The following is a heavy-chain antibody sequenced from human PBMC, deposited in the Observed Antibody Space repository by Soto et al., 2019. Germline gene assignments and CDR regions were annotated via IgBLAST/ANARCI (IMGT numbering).Heavy chain of an antibody. CDR2: IYYSGST. D-gene: IGHD2-2*01. CDR1: GGSISSSSYY. Sequence: PSETLSLTCAVSGGSISSSSYYWGWIRQPPGKGLEWIGSIYYSGSTYYNPSLKSRVTISVDTSKTQFSLKLSSLRSEDTAVYYCARADGVGFVGPWGQGTLVTVSS. V-gene: IGHV4-39*01. CDR3: ARADGVGFVGP. J-gene: IGHJ5*02.